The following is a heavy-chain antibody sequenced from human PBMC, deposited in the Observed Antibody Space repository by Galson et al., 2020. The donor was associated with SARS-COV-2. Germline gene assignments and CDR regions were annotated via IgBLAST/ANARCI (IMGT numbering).Heavy chain of an antibody. D-gene: IGHD1-26*01. Sequence: GESLKISCAASGFTFSNYLMSWVRQAPGKGLEWVANIKQDGSEKYYVDSVKGRFTISRDNAKNSLYLQMNSLTAEDTALYFCARDQWELLSGGNKYYYYYGMDVWGQGTTVTVSS. CDR2: IKQDGSEK. CDR1: GFTFSNYL. J-gene: IGHJ6*02. CDR3: ARDQWELLSGGNKYYYYYGMDV. V-gene: IGHV3-7*01.